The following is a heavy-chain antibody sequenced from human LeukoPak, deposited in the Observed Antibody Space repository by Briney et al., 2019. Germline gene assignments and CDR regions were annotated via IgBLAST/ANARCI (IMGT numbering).Heavy chain of an antibody. CDR1: GYTFTNYG. CDR2: ISAYNGNT. CDR3: ARGLVENWVVRSNEYFQH. D-gene: IGHD2-21*01. J-gene: IGHJ1*01. V-gene: IGHV1-18*01. Sequence: ASVKVSCKTSGYTFTNYGISWVRQAPGQGLEWMGWISAYNGNTNYEQKFQGRVTMTTDTMTTDTSTSTAYMELRSLRSDDTAVYYCARGLVENWVVRSNEYFQHWGQGTLVTVSS.